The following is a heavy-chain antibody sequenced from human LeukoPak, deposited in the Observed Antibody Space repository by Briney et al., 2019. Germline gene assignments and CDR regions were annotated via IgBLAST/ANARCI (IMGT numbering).Heavy chain of an antibody. CDR2: ISGSGGST. J-gene: IGHJ4*02. CDR3: APPFRSHSSWYYVDY. CDR1: GFTFSSYA. D-gene: IGHD6-13*01. Sequence: GGSLRLSCAASGFTFSSYAMSWVRQAPGKGLEWVSAISGSGGSTYYADSVKGRFTISRDNSTNTLYLQMNSLRAEDTAVYYCAPPFRSHSSWYYVDYWGQGTLVTVSS. V-gene: IGHV3-23*01.